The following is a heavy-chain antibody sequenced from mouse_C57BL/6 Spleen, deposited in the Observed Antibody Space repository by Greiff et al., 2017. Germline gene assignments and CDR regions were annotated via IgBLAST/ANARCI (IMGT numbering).Heavy chain of an antibody. D-gene: IGHD3-2*02. Sequence: VQLVESGAELVRPGASVTLSCKASGYTFTDYEMHWVKQTPVHGLEWIGAIDPETGGTAYNQKFKGKAILTADKSSSTAYMDLRGLPSEDSAVYYCTIDSSGSGRAMDYWGQGASVTVSS. CDR2: IDPETGGT. CDR3: TIDSSGSGRAMDY. J-gene: IGHJ4*01. CDR1: GYTFTDYE. V-gene: IGHV1-15*01.